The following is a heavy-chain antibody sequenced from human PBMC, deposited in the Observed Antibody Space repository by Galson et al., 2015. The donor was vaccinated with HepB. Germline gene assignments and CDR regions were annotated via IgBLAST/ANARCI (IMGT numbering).Heavy chain of an antibody. Sequence: SLRLSCAASGFTFSRYAMTWVRQAPGKGLEWPSSITSNGGRTFYTTSVKGRFTISRDKSRNTVVLQLSSLRPEDTAVYYCAKDGIMVSNNPYQLHFWGQGTLVSVSS. V-gene: IGHV3-23*01. CDR3: AKDGIMVSNNPYQLHF. CDR1: GFTFSRYA. J-gene: IGHJ4*02. D-gene: IGHD2-8*01. CDR2: ITSNGGRT.